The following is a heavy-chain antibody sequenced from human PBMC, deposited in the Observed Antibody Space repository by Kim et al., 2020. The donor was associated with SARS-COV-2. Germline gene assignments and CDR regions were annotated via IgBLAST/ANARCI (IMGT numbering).Heavy chain of an antibody. V-gene: IGHV3-30-3*01. D-gene: IGHD5-12*01. CDR2: ISYDGSNK. J-gene: IGHJ6*02. CDR1: GFTFSSYA. Sequence: GGSLRLSCAASGFTFSSYAMHWVRQAPGKGLEWVAVISYDGSNKYYADSVKGRFTISRDNSKNTLYLQMNSLRAEDTAVYYCARDCSGYEVCYYYYGMDVWGQGATVTVSS. CDR3: ARDCSGYEVCYYYYGMDV.